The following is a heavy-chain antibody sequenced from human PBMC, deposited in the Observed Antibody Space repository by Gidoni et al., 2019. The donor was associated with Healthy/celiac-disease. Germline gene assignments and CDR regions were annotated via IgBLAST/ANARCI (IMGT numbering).Heavy chain of an antibody. CDR2: ISYDGSNK. CDR1: GFTFSSYA. Sequence: QVQLVESGGCVVQPGRSLRLSCAASGFTFSSYAMHWVRQAPGKGLEWVAVISYDGSNKYDAESVKGRFTISRDNSKNTLYLQMNSLRAEDTAVYYCARDLGVETTVTVDYWGQGTLVTVSS. V-gene: IGHV3-30-3*01. CDR3: ARDLGVETTVTVDY. D-gene: IGHD4-4*01. J-gene: IGHJ4*02.